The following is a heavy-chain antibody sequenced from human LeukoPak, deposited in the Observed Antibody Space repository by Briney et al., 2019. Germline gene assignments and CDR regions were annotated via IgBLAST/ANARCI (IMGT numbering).Heavy chain of an antibody. CDR2: ITGSGGNT. CDR1: GFIFSSYS. D-gene: IGHD6-13*01. J-gene: IGHJ6*02. Sequence: PGGSLRLSCAASGFIFSSYSMSWVRQAPGKGLEWVSVITGSGGNTYYADSVKGRFTISKDNSKNTVYLQMSSLRVGDTAVCYCAKAASSSWPSYYYGMDVWGQGTTVTVSS. CDR3: AKAASSSWPSYYYGMDV. V-gene: IGHV3-23*01.